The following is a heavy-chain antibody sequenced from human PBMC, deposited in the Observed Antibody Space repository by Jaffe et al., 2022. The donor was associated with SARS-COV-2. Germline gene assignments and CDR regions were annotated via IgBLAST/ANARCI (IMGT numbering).Heavy chain of an antibody. V-gene: IGHV3-23*01. J-gene: IGHJ6*02. D-gene: IGHD3-3*01. CDR3: ARWPGFGARTHHGMDV. CDR1: GFTFGSYA. Sequence: EVQLLESGGGSEQPGGSLRLSCAASGFTFGSYAMSWVRQAPGKGLEWVSTINSGGGNTDYADSVKGRFTISRDNSKNTLYLQMNSLRAEDTAVYYCARWPGFGARTHHGMDVWGQGTTVIVSS. CDR2: INSGGGNT.